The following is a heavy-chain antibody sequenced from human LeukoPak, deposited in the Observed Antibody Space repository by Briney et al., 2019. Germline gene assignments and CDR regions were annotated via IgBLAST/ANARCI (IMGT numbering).Heavy chain of an antibody. CDR3: ARDAGDTAMVDFDY. V-gene: IGHV4-38-2*02. Sequence: PSETLSLTCTVSGYSISSAYYWGWIRQPPGKGLEWIGSIYHSGSTYYNPSLKSRVTISVDTSKNQFSLKLSSVTAADTAVYYCARDAGDTAMVDFDYWGQGTLVTVSS. D-gene: IGHD5-18*01. CDR2: IYHSGST. CDR1: GYSISSAYY. J-gene: IGHJ4*02.